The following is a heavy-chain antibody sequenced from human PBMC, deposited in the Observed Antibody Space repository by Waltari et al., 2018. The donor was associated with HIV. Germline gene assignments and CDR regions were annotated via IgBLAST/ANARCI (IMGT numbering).Heavy chain of an antibody. V-gene: IGHV3-33*01. D-gene: IGHD3-22*01. CDR2: VWYDGSNK. CDR3: ARARVTMRDAFDI. CDR1: GFTFSSYG. Sequence: QVQLVESGGGVVQPGRSLRLSCAASGFTFSSYGMHWVRQAPGKGLGWVEVVWYDGSNKYDADSVKGRFTISRDNSKNTLYLQMNSLRAEDTAVYYCARARVTMRDAFDIWGQGTMVTVSS. J-gene: IGHJ3*02.